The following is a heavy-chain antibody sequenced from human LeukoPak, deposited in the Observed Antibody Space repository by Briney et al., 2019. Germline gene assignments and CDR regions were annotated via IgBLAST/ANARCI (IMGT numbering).Heavy chain of an antibody. CDR1: GFTFSSYW. D-gene: IGHD3-22*01. J-gene: IGHJ3*02. Sequence: GGSLRLSCAASGFTFSSYWMHWVRQAPGKGLVWVSRINSDGSSTSYADSVKGRFTISRDNAKNTLYLQMNSLRAEDTAVYYCARVHAGDRSPWASDIWGQGTMVTVSS. CDR2: INSDGSST. V-gene: IGHV3-74*01. CDR3: ARVHAGDRSPWASDI.